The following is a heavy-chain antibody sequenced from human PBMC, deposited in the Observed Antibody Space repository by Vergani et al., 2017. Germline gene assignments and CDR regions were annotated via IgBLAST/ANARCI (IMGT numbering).Heavy chain of an antibody. CDR2: ISSDGSNK. Sequence: QEQLVESGGGMVQSGSSLRLSCAASESTFRRYFYHWVRQAPGKGLEWVALISSDGSNKYYADSVKGRFTISRDNYKNTLSLKLTGLRPDDTAIYYCAKDYYDSSGSYYGMDVWGQGTTVTVSS. D-gene: IGHD3-22*01. CDR3: AKDYYDSSGSYYGMDV. J-gene: IGHJ6*02. CDR1: ESTFRRYF. V-gene: IGHV3-30*18.